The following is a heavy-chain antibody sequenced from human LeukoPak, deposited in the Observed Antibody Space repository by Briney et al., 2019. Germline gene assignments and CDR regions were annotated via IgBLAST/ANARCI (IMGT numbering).Heavy chain of an antibody. J-gene: IGHJ4*02. Sequence: GASVKVSCKASGYTFSSYGIAWVRQAPGRGLEWMGWISGYNGNTNYAQKLQGRVSMTTDTSTTTAYMELRSLTSDDTALYYCARSSLGTITAGPFDYWGQGTLVTVSS. V-gene: IGHV1-18*01. CDR1: GYTFSSYG. D-gene: IGHD5-12*01. CDR3: ARSSLGTITAGPFDY. CDR2: ISGYNGNT.